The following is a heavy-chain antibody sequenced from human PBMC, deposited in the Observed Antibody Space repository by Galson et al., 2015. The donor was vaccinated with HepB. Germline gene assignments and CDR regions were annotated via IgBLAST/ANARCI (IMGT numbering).Heavy chain of an antibody. Sequence: LRLSCAASGFTFSSYWMSWVRQAPGKGLEWVANIKHDGSEKYDVDSVKGRFTISRDNAKNSLYLQMSSLRAEDTAVYYCARIHCGGNCYSGAWYFDYWGQGTLVTVSS. V-gene: IGHV3-7*03. D-gene: IGHD2-21*02. CDR1: GFTFSSYW. CDR2: IKHDGSEK. J-gene: IGHJ4*02. CDR3: ARIHCGGNCYSGAWYFDY.